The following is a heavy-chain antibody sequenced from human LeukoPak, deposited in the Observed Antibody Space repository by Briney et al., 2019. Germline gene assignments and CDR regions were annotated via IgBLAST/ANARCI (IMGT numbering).Heavy chain of an antibody. J-gene: IGHJ3*02. Sequence: GESLKISCKGSGYSFTSYWIGWVRQMPGKGLEWMGIIYPGDSDTRYSPSFQGQVTISADKSISTAYLQWSSLKASDTAMYYCARPGLITPYSSGWVGAFDIWGQGTMVTVSS. CDR2: IYPGDSDT. V-gene: IGHV5-51*01. D-gene: IGHD6-19*01. CDR3: ARPGLITPYSSGWVGAFDI. CDR1: GYSFTSYW.